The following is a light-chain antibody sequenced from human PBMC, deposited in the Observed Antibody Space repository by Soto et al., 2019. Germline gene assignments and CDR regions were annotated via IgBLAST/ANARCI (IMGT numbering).Light chain of an antibody. CDR1: SSNIGSNT. CDR3: AAWDDSLNGYV. Sequence: QSVLIQASSMSGTPGQRVTISCSGSSSNIGSNTVNWYQQVPGTAPKLLIYGNHERPSGVPDRFSGSKSGTSASLAISGLQSEDEADYYCAAWDDSLNGYVFGTGTKVTVL. J-gene: IGLJ1*01. V-gene: IGLV1-44*01. CDR2: GNH.